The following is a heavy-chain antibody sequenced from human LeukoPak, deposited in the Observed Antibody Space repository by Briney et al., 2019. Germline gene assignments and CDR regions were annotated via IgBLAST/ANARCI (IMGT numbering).Heavy chain of an antibody. J-gene: IGHJ4*02. D-gene: IGHD1-1*01. CDR2: ISGSGGSI. Sequence: GGSLRLSCAASGITFRSYAMSWVRQAPGKGLEWVSAISGSGGSIYYADSMKGRFTISRDNSKNTVYLQMNSLRAEDSAVYYCAKGVTGTNDWDFDYWGQGTLVTVSS. CDR3: AKGVTGTNDWDFDY. CDR1: GITFRSYA. V-gene: IGHV3-23*01.